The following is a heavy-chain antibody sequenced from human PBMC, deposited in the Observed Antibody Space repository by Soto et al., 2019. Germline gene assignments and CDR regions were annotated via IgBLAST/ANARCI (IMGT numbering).Heavy chain of an antibody. D-gene: IGHD3-9*01. CDR1: GFTFSSYA. CDR2: ISGSGGST. V-gene: IGHV3-23*01. J-gene: IGHJ4*02. CDR3: AKDLEFLDLRYFDWLRPPIDFDY. Sequence: SGGSLRLSCAASGFTFSSYAMSWVRQAPGKGLEWVSAISGSGGSTYYADSVKGRFTISRDNSKNTLYLQMNSLRAEDTAVYYCAKDLEFLDLRYFDWLRPPIDFDYWGQGTLVTVPS.